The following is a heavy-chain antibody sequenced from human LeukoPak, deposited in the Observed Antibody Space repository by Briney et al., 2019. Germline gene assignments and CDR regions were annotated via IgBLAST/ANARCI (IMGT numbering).Heavy chain of an antibody. Sequence: GGSLRLSCAASGFPFSNYSMNWVRQAPGKGLEWISYISSRGSTIFYADSVKGRCTISRDNSKNTLDLQVNSLRVEDTAVYYCARGLFLSGYLDAFDMWGQGTVVTVSS. CDR3: ARGLFLSGYLDAFDM. CDR1: GFPFSNYS. D-gene: IGHD3-22*01. J-gene: IGHJ3*02. CDR2: ISSRGSTI. V-gene: IGHV3-48*01.